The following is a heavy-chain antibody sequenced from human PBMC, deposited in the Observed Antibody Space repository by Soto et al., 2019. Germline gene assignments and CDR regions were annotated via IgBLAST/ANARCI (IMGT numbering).Heavy chain of an antibody. V-gene: IGHV3-23*01. J-gene: IGHJ4*02. CDR3: AKEKNTIFGVVIMGDFDY. CDR2: ISGSGGST. CDR1: GFTFSSYA. Sequence: GGSLRLSCAASGFTFSSYAMSWVRQAPGKGLEWVSAISGSGGSTYYADSVKGRFTISRDNSKNTLYLQMNSLRAEDTAVYYCAKEKNTIFGVVIMGDFDYWGQGTLVTVSS. D-gene: IGHD3-3*01.